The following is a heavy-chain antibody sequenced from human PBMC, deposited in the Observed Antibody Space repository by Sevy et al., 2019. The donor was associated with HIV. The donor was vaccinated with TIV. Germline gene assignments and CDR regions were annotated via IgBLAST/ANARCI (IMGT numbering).Heavy chain of an antibody. CDR1: GYTLTTLS. CDR3: AVRRFTLVRDIIKEHKYFHGFDV. D-gene: IGHD3-10*01. J-gene: IGHJ6*02. Sequence: ASVKVSCKVSGYTLTTLSVHWVRLAPGKGLEWMSTFDPEDGETIYAQNLQGRVTMTEDTSTNTAHMELSSLTSDDTAVYYCAVRRFTLVRDIIKEHKYFHGFDVWGPGTTVTVSS. V-gene: IGHV1-24*01. CDR2: FDPEDGET.